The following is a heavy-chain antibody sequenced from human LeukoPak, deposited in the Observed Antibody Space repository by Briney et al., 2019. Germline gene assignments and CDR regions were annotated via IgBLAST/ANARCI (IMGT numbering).Heavy chain of an antibody. J-gene: IGHJ6*03. D-gene: IGHD6-19*01. Sequence: AGGSLRLSCAASGFTFSSYGMHWVRQAPGKGLEWVAFIRYDGSNKYYADSVKGRFTISRDNSKNTLYLQMNSLRAEDTAVYYCAKDPVSGWNYYYYYMDVWGKGTTVTISS. CDR2: IRYDGSNK. CDR3: AKDPVSGWNYYYYYMDV. V-gene: IGHV3-30*02. CDR1: GFTFSSYG.